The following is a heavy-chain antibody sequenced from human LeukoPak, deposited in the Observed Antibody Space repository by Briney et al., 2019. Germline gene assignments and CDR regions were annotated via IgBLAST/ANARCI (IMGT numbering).Heavy chain of an antibody. CDR1: GFTFGDYA. Sequence: GGSLRLSCTASGFTFGDYAMSWVRQAPGKGLEGVGFIRSKAYGWTTEYAASVKGRFTISRDDSKSIAYLQVNSLKTEDTAVYYCTRDRSITMVRGVIYYYYYMDVWGKGTTVTVSS. CDR2: IRSKAYGWTT. J-gene: IGHJ6*03. CDR3: TRDRSITMVRGVIYYYYYMDV. D-gene: IGHD3-10*01. V-gene: IGHV3-49*04.